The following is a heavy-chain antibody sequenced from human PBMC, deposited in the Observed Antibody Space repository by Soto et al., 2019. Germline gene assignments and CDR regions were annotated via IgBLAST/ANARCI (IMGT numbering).Heavy chain of an antibody. V-gene: IGHV1-3*01. Sequence: QVQLVQSGAEVKKPGASVKVSCKASGYTFTSYAMHWVRQAPGQRLEWMGWINAGNGNTKYSQKFQGRVTITRDTSARTVDMDLRSLRSEYTVVYFCARTLCSSITYFGYWGEGTLVTVSS. CDR1: GYTFTSYA. CDR3: ARTLCSSITYFGY. D-gene: IGHD6-13*01. J-gene: IGHJ4*02. CDR2: INAGNGNT.